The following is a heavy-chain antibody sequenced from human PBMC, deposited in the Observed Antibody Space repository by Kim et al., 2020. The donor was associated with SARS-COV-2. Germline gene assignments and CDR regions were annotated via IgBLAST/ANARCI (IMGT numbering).Heavy chain of an antibody. CDR3: ARHLSIGYFDY. V-gene: IGHV4-39*01. CDR2: T. J-gene: IGHJ4*02. Sequence: TYSNPSITRRVTISADTTKNQFSLKLSSVTAADRAVYYWARHLSIGYFDYWGQGTLVTVSS.